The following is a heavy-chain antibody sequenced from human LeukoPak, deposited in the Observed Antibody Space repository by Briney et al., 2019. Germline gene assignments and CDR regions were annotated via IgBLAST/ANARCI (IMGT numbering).Heavy chain of an antibody. CDR3: ARGGKPAAAPQAHFDY. CDR2: INPSAGST. Sequence: GASVKVSCKASGYTITTYYIHWVRQAPGQGLEWMGIINPSAGSTSYAQKFQGRITMTRDTSTTTAYMELSSLRSEDTAVYYCARGGKPAAAPQAHFDYWGQGTLVTVSS. D-gene: IGHD2-2*01. V-gene: IGHV1-46*01. CDR1: GYTITTYY. J-gene: IGHJ4*02.